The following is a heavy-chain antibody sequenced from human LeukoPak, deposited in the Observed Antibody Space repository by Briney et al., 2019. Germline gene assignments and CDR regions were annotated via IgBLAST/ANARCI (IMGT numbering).Heavy chain of an antibody. CDR2: IYYSGST. CDR3: ARGQYYYGSGSSPWFDP. V-gene: IGHV4-31*03. J-gene: IGHJ5*02. Sequence: SQTLSLTCTVSGGSISSGGYYWSWIPQHPGKGLEWIGYIYYSGSTYYNPSLKSRVTISVDTSKNQFSLKLSSVTAADTAVYYCARGQYYYGSGSSPWFDPWGQGTLVTVSS. CDR1: GGSISSGGYY. D-gene: IGHD3-10*01.